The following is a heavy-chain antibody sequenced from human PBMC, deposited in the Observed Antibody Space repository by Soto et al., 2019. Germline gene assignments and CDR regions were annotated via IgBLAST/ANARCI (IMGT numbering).Heavy chain of an antibody. V-gene: IGHV3-23*01. CDR2: ISGSGGST. Sequence: VGSLRLSCAASGFTFSSYAMSWVRQAPGKGLEWVSAISGSGGSTYYADSVKGRFTISRDNSKNTLYLQMNSLRAEDTAVYYCAKSPLRVTMIVVVITPFEYWGQGTLVTVSS. D-gene: IGHD3-22*01. CDR1: GFTFSSYA. J-gene: IGHJ4*02. CDR3: AKSPLRVTMIVVVITPFEY.